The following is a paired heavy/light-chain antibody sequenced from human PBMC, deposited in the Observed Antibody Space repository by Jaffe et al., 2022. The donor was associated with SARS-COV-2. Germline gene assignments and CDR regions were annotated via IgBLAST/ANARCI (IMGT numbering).Heavy chain of an antibody. CDR2: ISYDGSNK. V-gene: IGHV3-30-3*01. J-gene: IGHJ4*02. CDR3: ARGLITMIVVVIASYFDY. CDR1: GFTFSSYA. Sequence: QVQLVESGGGVVQPGRSLRLSCAASGFTFSSYAMHWVRQAPGKGLEWVAVISYDGSNKYYADSVKGRFTISRDNSKNTLYLQMNSLRAEDTAVYYCARGLITMIVVVIASYFDYWGQGTLVTVSS. D-gene: IGHD3-22*01.
Light chain of an antibody. CDR2: EDS. CDR1: ALPKKY. V-gene: IGLV3-10*01. J-gene: IGLJ1*01. Sequence: SYELTQPPSVSVSPGQTARITCSGDALPKKYAYWYQQKSGQAPVLVIYEDSKRPSGIPERFSGSSSGTMATLTISGAQVEDEADYYCYSTDSSGNLGVFGTGTKVTVL. CDR3: YSTDSSGNLGV.